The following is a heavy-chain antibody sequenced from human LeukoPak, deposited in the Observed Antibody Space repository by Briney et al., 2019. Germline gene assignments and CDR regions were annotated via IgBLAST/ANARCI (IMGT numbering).Heavy chain of an antibody. Sequence: SETLSLTCAVYGGSFSGYYWSWIRQPPGKGLEWIGEINHSGSTNYNPSLKSRVTISVDTSKNQFSLKLSSVTAADTAVYYCASMVRGATNPYYYYYYMDVWGKGTTVTVSS. CDR3: ASMVRGATNPYYYYYYMDV. V-gene: IGHV4-34*01. J-gene: IGHJ6*03. CDR2: INHSGST. CDR1: GGSFSGYY. D-gene: IGHD3-10*01.